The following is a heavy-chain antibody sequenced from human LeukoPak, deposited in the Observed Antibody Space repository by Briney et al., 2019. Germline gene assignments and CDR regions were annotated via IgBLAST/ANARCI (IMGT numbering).Heavy chain of an antibody. D-gene: IGHD6-19*01. CDR2: IYYSGNT. CDR3: AREFADTTGCY. J-gene: IGHJ4*02. Sequence: SETLSLTCTVSGGSVSISNYYWGWVRQPPGKGLEWIGSIYYSGNTYYNSSLKSRVIISVDTSKNQFSLRLTSVTAADTAIYYCAREFADTTGCYWGQGIPVTVSS. V-gene: IGHV4-39*07. CDR1: GGSVSISNYY.